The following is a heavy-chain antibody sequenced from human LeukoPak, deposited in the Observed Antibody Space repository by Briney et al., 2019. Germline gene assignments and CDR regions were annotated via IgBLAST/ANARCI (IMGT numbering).Heavy chain of an antibody. Sequence: PGVSLRLSCAASGVTVSNNYMNWVRQAPGKGLEWVSLIYSGGTTYYADSVKGRFTISRDGSKNTLYLQMNSLRVEDTAVYYCARDPPAVTANTYGWGQGTLVTISS. CDR2: IYSGGTT. D-gene: IGHD5-18*01. CDR3: ARDPPAVTANTYG. V-gene: IGHV3-66*01. CDR1: GVTVSNNY. J-gene: IGHJ4*02.